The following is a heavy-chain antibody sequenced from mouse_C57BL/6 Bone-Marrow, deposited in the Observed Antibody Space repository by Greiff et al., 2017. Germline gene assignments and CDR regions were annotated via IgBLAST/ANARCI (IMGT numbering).Heavy chain of an antibody. CDR2: ISSGGSYT. Sequence: EVQVVESGGDLVKPGGSLKLSCAASGFTFSSYGMSWVRQTPDKRLEWVATISSGGSYTYYPDSVKGRFTISRDNAKNTLYLQMSSLKSEDTAMYYCARRSYSDVWGRGTAVTV. D-gene: IGHD3-1*01. CDR1: GFTFSSYG. J-gene: IGHJ1*03. V-gene: IGHV5-6*01. CDR3: ARRSYSDV.